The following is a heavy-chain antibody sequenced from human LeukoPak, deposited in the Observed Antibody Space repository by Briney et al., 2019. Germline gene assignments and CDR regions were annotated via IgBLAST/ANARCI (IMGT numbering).Heavy chain of an antibody. J-gene: IGHJ4*02. D-gene: IGHD1-1*01. Sequence: ASVKVSCKASGYTFASNSISGISWVRQAPGQGLEWMGWINPYNGNTKYAQKFQGRVTLTTDTSTSTAYMELRSLRSDDTAVYYCARKLVFDCWGQGTLVTVSS. V-gene: IGHV1-18*04. CDR2: INPYNGNT. CDR1: GYTFASNSISG. CDR3: ARKLVFDC.